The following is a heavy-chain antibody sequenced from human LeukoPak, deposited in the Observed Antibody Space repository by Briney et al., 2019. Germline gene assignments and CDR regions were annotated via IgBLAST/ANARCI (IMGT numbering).Heavy chain of an antibody. J-gene: IGHJ6*02. CDR2: IYYSGST. CDR3: ARNIRGDTAMVPLGYYYYGMDV. D-gene: IGHD5-18*01. Sequence: NSSETLSLTCTVSGGSISSSSYYWGWIRQPPGKGLEWIGSIYYSGSTNYNPSLKSRVTISVDTSKNQFSLKLSSVTAADTAVYYCARNIRGDTAMVPLGYYYYGMDVWGQGTTVTVSS. CDR1: GGSISSSSYY. V-gene: IGHV4-39*07.